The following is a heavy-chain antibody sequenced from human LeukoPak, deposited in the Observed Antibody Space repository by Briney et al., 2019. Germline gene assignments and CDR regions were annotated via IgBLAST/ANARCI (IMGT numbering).Heavy chain of an antibody. Sequence: ASVKVSCKASGYTFTSYGISWVRQAPGQGLEWMGWISAYNGNTNYAQKLQGRVTMTTDTSTSTAYMELRSLRSDDTAVYYCARDSGGYFDRNHFGYWGQGTLVTVSS. V-gene: IGHV1-18*01. J-gene: IGHJ4*02. CDR3: ARDSGGYFDRNHFGY. CDR1: GYTFTSYG. D-gene: IGHD3-9*01. CDR2: ISAYNGNT.